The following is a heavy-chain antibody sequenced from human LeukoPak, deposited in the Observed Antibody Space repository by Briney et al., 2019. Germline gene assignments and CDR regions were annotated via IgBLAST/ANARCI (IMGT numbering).Heavy chain of an antibody. CDR1: GGSISSYY. Sequence: PSETLSLTCTVSGGSISSYYWSWIRQPPGKGLEWIGYIYYSGSTNYNPSLKSRVTISVDTSKNQFSPKLSYVTAADTAVYYCARREKSPYYFDYWGQGTLVTVSS. V-gene: IGHV4-59*01. CDR3: ARREKSPYYFDY. J-gene: IGHJ4*02. CDR2: IYYSGST.